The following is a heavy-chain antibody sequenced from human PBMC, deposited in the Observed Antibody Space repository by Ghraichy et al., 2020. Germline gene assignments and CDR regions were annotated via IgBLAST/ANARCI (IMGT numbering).Heavy chain of an antibody. CDR1: GFTLSNYY. D-gene: IGHD3-16*01. Sequence: GESLNISCAASGFTLSNYYMHWVRQAPGKGLVWVSLIKSDGWNIMFADSVKGRFTISRDNAKNTLYLQMNSLRAEDTAVYYCVREADDVDIWGKGTVVTVSS. V-gene: IGHV3-74*03. CDR3: VREADDVDI. J-gene: IGHJ3*02. CDR2: IKSDGWNI.